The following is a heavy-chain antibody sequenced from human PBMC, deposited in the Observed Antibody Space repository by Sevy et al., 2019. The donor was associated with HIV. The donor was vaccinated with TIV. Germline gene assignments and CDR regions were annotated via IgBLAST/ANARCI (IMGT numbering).Heavy chain of an antibody. CDR3: VRDRFYAGDSATFAGDF. J-gene: IGHJ4*02. CDR1: GYTFNSFY. Sequence: ASVKVSCKASGYTFNSFYIHWVRQAPGQGLEWMGWINPYSGGTHYAQKFQGRVTLTRDTSISVAYMDLTSLRSNDTAVYYCVRDRFYAGDSATFAGDFWGQGTLVTVSS. V-gene: IGHV1-2*02. D-gene: IGHD2-21*02. CDR2: INPYSGGT.